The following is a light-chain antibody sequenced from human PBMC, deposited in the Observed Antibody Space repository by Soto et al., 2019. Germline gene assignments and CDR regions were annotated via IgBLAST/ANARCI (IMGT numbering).Light chain of an antibody. CDR2: DNN. V-gene: IGLV1-51*01. J-gene: IGLJ3*02. CDR3: GTWDSSLSSWV. CDR1: SSNIGNNY. Sequence: QSVLTQPPSVSVAPGQKVTISCSGGSSNIGNNYVSWYQQLPGTAPKLLIYDNNERPSGIPDRFSGSKSGTSATLGITGLQTGDEADYYCGTWDSSLSSWVFGGGTKLTVL.